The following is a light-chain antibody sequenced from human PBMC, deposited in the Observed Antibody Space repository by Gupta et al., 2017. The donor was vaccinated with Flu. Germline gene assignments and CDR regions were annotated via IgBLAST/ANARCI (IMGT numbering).Light chain of an antibody. J-gene: IGLJ3*02. CDR3: AAWDDSLLRV. V-gene: IGLV1-44*01. CDR1: SSNIGSHT. CDR2: KNN. Sequence: QSVLTQPPSASGTPGQRVTISCSGSSSNIGSHTVSWYQQLPGTAPKLLIYKNNPRPSGVPDRFSGSKSGTSASLAISGLQSEDEADYYCAAWDDSLLRVFGGGTKVTVL.